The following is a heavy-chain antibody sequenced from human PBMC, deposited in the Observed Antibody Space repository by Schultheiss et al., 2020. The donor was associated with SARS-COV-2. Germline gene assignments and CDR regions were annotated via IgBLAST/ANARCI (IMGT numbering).Heavy chain of an antibody. V-gene: IGHV3-23*01. Sequence: GESLKISCAASGFTFSSYAMSWVRQAPGKGLEWVSDIGGSGGSTYYADSVKGRFTISRDSSKNTLYLQMNSLRSEDTAVYYCARDSRSLRLFDYWGQGTLVTVSS. D-gene: IGHD6-25*01. CDR3: ARDSRSLRLFDY. J-gene: IGHJ4*02. CDR1: GFTFSSYA. CDR2: IGGSGGST.